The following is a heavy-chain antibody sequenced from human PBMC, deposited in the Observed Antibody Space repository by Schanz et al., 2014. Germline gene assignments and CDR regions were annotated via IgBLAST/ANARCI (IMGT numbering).Heavy chain of an antibody. Sequence: GPGVKEPGASVKVSCEASRYTFNTYGLNWVRPAPGQGLEWMGWISAYTNNTNYAQKVQGRVTMTTDTSTGTAYMELRSLRSDDTAVYYCARDRRRYCSTASCLHDNWFDPWGQGTLVIVSS. V-gene: IGHV1-18*01. CDR3: ARDRRRYCSTASCLHDNWFDP. CDR1: RYTFNTYG. CDR2: ISAYTNNT. D-gene: IGHD2-2*01. J-gene: IGHJ5*02.